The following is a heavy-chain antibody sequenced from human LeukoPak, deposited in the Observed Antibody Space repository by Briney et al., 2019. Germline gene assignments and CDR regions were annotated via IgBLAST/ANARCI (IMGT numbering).Heavy chain of an antibody. V-gene: IGHV3-20*04. D-gene: IGHD3-10*01. CDR2: INWNGGST. CDR1: GFTFSSYG. Sequence: GGSLRLSCAASGFTFSSYGMSWVRQAPGKGLEWVSGINWNGGSTGYADSVKGRFTISRDNAKNSLYLQMNSLRAEDTALYYCARLVGGGSGTIGGQGTLVTVSS. J-gene: IGHJ4*02. CDR3: ARLVGGGSGTI.